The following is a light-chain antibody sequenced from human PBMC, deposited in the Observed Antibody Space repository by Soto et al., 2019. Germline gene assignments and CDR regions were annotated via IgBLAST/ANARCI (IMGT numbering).Light chain of an antibody. CDR2: GNS. V-gene: IGLV1-40*01. Sequence: QSVLTQPPSVSGAPGQRVTISCTGSSSNIGAGYDVHWYQQLPGKAPKLLIYGNSNRPSGVPDRFSGSKSGTSASLAITGVQDEDEADYYCQSYDSSMSGYVFGTGTKLTVL. J-gene: IGLJ1*01. CDR3: QSYDSSMSGYV. CDR1: SSNIGAGYD.